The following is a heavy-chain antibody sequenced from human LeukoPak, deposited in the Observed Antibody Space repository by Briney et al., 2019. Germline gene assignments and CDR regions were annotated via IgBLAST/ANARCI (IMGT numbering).Heavy chain of an antibody. V-gene: IGHV4-59*01. J-gene: IGHJ5*02. CDR3: ARAPWVPGYNWFDP. CDR2: IYYSGST. D-gene: IGHD1-26*01. CDR1: GGSISSYY. Sequence: PSETLSLTCTVSGGSISSYYWSWIRQPPGKGLEWIGYIYYSGSTNYNPSLKSRVTISVDTSKNQFSLKLSSVTAADTAVYYCARAPWVPGYNWFDPWGQGTLVTVSS.